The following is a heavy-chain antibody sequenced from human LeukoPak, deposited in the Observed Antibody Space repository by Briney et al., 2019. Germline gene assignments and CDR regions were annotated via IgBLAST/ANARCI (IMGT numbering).Heavy chain of an antibody. CDR1: GFTFSSYA. CDR2: ISGSGGST. Sequence: GGSLRLSCAASGFTFSSYAMSWVRQAPGKGLKWVSAISGSGGSTYYADSVKGRFTISRDNSKNTLYLQMNSLKVEDTAFYYCAKSQFDSSGLHAFDIWGQGTMVTVSS. J-gene: IGHJ3*02. D-gene: IGHD3-22*01. CDR3: AKSQFDSSGLHAFDI. V-gene: IGHV3-23*01.